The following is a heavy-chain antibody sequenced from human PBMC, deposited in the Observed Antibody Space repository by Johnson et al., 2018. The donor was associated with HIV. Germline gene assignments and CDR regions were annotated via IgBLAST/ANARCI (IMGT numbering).Heavy chain of an antibody. D-gene: IGHD1-26*01. CDR2: IWDDGSNK. V-gene: IGHV3-30*19. CDR1: GFTFSSYG. Sequence: QLVESGGGVVQPGRSLRLSCAASGFTFSSYGMHWVRQAPGQGLEWVAVIWDDGSNKYYDDSVKGRFTISRDNAKNTLYLQMNSRRAEDTAVYYCARTVGAKEQGAFDIWGQGTMVTVSS. CDR3: ARTVGAKEQGAFDI. J-gene: IGHJ3*02.